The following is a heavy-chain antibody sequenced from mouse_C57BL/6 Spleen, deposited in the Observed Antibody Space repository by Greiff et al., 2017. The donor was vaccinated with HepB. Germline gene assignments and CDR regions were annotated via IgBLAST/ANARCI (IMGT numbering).Heavy chain of an antibody. CDR1: GFSLTSYG. D-gene: IGHD1-1*01. Sequence: VQGVESGPGLVAPSQSLSITCTVSGFSLTSYGVSWVRQPPGKGLEWLGVIWGDGSTNYHSALISRLSISKDNSKSQVFLKLNSLQTDDTATYYCAIITTVVATSYYYAMDYWGQGTSVTVSS. J-gene: IGHJ4*01. CDR2: IWGDGST. CDR3: AIITTVVATSYYYAMDY. V-gene: IGHV2-3*01.